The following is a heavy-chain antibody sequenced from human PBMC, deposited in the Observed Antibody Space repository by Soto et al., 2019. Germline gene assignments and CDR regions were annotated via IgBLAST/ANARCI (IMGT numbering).Heavy chain of an antibody. V-gene: IGHV1-2*02. Sequence: ASVKVSCKASGYIFSANYIHWVRQAPGQGLEWLGWINPHSGATNYAQKFLGRVTMSVDTSASTAYMDLARLKSDDTAVYYCVIAPAIGFPKWFDPWGRGTLVTVS. J-gene: IGHJ5*02. CDR2: INPHSGAT. D-gene: IGHD3-10*01. CDR1: GYIFSANY. CDR3: VIAPAIGFPKWFDP.